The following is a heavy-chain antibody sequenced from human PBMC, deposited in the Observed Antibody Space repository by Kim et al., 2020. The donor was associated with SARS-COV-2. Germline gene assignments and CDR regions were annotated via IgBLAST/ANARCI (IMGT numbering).Heavy chain of an antibody. Sequence: ASVKVSCKASGYTFTSYGISWVRQAPGQGLEWMGWISAYNGNTNYAQKFQGRVTMTTDTSTSTAYMELRSLRSDDTAVYYCARDYKYYYDSSGYYNFDYWGQGTLVTVSS. CDR3: ARDYKYYYDSSGYYNFDY. CDR2: ISAYNGNT. V-gene: IGHV1-18*01. CDR1: GYTFTSYG. J-gene: IGHJ4*02. D-gene: IGHD3-22*01.